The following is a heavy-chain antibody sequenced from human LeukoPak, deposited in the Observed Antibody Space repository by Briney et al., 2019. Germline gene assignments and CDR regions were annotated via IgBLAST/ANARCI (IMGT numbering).Heavy chain of an antibody. V-gene: IGHV3-48*04. D-gene: IGHD1-20*01. CDR3: AREGYKRFDY. Sequence: GGSLRLSCAASGFTFSSYAMNWVRQAPGKGLEWVSYISSSGSAIYYADSVKGRFTISRDNAKNSLFLQMNSLRAEDTAVYYCAREGYKRFDYWGQGTLVTVSS. CDR2: ISSSGSAI. CDR1: GFTFSSYA. J-gene: IGHJ4*02.